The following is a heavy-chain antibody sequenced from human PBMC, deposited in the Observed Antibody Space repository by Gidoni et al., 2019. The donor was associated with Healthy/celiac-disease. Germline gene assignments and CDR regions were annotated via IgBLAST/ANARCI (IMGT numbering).Heavy chain of an antibody. CDR3: ATMGWDFWSGYNGFDP. CDR2: IYHSGST. V-gene: IGHV4-38-2*01. J-gene: IGHJ5*02. D-gene: IGHD3-3*01. Sequence: QVQLQESGPGLVQPSETLSLTCAVSGYSISSGYYWGWIRQPPGKGLEWIGSIYHSGSTYYNPSLKSRVTISVDTSKSQFSLKLSSVTAADTAVYYCATMGWDFWSGYNGFDPWGQGTLVTVSS. CDR1: GYSISSGYY.